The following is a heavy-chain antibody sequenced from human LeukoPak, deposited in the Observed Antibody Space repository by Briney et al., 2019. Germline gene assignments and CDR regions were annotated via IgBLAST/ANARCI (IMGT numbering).Heavy chain of an antibody. V-gene: IGHV5-51*01. CDR1: GYIFTSYW. D-gene: IGHD3-22*01. J-gene: IGHJ6*03. Sequence: PGESLTLSCTGSGYIFTSYWIGWVGQMPGEGLEWVGLIYPGDSDTMYSPSFQGQVTISADKTISSAFLRSVCLTAADPDMYYCARQGGYYDSSGYYYDYYMDVWGKGTTVTVSS. CDR2: IYPGDSDT. CDR3: ARQGGYYDSSGYYYDYYMDV.